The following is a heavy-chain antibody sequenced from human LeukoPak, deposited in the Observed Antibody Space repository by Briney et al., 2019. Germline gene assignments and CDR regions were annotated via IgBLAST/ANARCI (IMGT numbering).Heavy chain of an antibody. J-gene: IGHJ3*02. V-gene: IGHV1-2*02. CDR3: ARGVAMIVVVINDAFDI. D-gene: IGHD3-22*01. CDR1: GYTFTGYY. CDR2: INPNSGGT. Sequence: ASGKICCKASGYTFTGYYMHWVRQAPGQGLEWMGWINPNSGGTNYAQKFQGRVTMTRDTSISTAYMELSRLRSDDTAVYYCARGVAMIVVVINDAFDIWGQGTMVTVSS.